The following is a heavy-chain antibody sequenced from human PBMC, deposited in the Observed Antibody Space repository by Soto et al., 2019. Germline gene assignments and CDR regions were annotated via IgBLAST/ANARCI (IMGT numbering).Heavy chain of an antibody. CDR1: GFTFSSYA. Sequence: GGSLRLSCAASGFTFSSYAMSWVRQAPGKGLEWVSTFTNYGATYYADSVKGRFTISRDNSKNSLYLQMNSLRAEDTAVYYCARDQGDIVVVVAAIGLPGYFDYWGQGTLVTVSS. D-gene: IGHD2-15*01. V-gene: IGHV3-23*01. CDR2: FTNYGAT. CDR3: ARDQGDIVVVVAAIGLPGYFDY. J-gene: IGHJ4*02.